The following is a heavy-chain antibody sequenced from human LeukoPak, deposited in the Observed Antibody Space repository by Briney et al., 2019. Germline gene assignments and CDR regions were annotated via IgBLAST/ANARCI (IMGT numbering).Heavy chain of an antibody. J-gene: IGHJ5*02. CDR3: ARMEIVVVVAATLIRRGPGWFDP. CDR1: GGSISSGGYY. CDR2: IYYSGST. V-gene: IGHV4-31*03. Sequence: SQTLSLTCTVSGGSISSGGYYWSWIRQHPGKGLEWIGYIYYSGSTYYNPSLKSRVTISVDTSKNQFSLKLSSVTAADTAVYYCARMEIVVVVAATLIRRGPGWFDPWGQGTLVTVSS. D-gene: IGHD2-15*01.